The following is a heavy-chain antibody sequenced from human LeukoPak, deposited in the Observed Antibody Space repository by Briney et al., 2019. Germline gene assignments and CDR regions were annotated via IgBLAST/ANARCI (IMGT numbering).Heavy chain of an antibody. CDR1: GYTFTSYY. V-gene: IGHV1-46*01. CDR3: ARDRVSGWDYIDY. CDR2: INPSGGST. D-gene: IGHD6-19*01. Sequence: ASVKVSCKASGYTFTSYYMHWVRQAPGQGLEWMGIINPSGGSTSYAQKFQGRVTMTRDTSTSTVYMELNSLRAEDTAVYYCARDRVSGWDYIDYWGQGTLVTVSS. J-gene: IGHJ4*02.